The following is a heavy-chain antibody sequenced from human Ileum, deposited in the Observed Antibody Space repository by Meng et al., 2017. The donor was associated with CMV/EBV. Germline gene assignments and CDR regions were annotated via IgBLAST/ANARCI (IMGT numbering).Heavy chain of an antibody. CDR3: ARHDRRSSWHFFDY. Sequence: SGGSISNSPYYWGWIRRPPGKGLEWIGSLYYSGITYYNPSLKSRVSISVDTSKNQFSLKLSSVTAADTAIYYCARHDRRSSWHFFDYWGQGTLVTVSS. D-gene: IGHD6-13*01. CDR2: LYYSGIT. CDR1: GGSISNSPYY. V-gene: IGHV4-39*01. J-gene: IGHJ4*02.